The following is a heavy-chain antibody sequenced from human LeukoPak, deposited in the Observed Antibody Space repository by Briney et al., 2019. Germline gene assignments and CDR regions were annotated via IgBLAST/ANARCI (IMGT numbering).Heavy chain of an antibody. V-gene: IGHV1-18*01. J-gene: IGHJ4*02. D-gene: IGHD3-16*01. CDR3: ARKALNLGALGY. CDR1: GYTLTSYG. CDR2: ISAYNGNT. Sequence: ASVKVSCKASGYTLTSYGISWVRQAPGQGLEWMGWISAYNGNTNYAQKLQGRVTMTTDTSTSTAYMELRSLRSDDTAVYYCARKALNLGALGYWGQGTLVTVSS.